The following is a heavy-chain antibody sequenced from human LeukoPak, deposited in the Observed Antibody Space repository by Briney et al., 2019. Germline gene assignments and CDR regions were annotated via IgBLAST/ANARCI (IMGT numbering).Heavy chain of an antibody. CDR1: GFTFSSYW. CDR3: ARDSFGHSSSWYMGAYYYYYYMDV. Sequence: PGGSLSLSCAASGFTFSSYWLSWVGPAPGKGLVWGANIKQDGSDKYYVDSVKGRFTISRDNAKNSLYLQMNSLRAEDTAVYYCARDSFGHSSSWYMGAYYYYYYMDVWGKGTTVTVSS. J-gene: IGHJ6*03. CDR2: IKQDGSDK. V-gene: IGHV3-7*01. D-gene: IGHD6-13*01.